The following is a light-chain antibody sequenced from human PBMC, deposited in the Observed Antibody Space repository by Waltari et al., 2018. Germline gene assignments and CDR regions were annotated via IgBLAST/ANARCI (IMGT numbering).Light chain of an antibody. V-gene: IGLV4-69*01. J-gene: IGLJ3*02. CDR2: VNNDGSH. CDR3: QTWVTGGV. Sequence: QQQPGKGPRFMMKVNNDGSHDKGDGIPDRFSGSSSGSQHYLTISSLQSEDEADYYGQTWVTGGVFGGGTKLTVL.